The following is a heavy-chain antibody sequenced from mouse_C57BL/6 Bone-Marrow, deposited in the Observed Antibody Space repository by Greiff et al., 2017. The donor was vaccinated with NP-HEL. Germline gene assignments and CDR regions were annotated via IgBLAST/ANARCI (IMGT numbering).Heavy chain of an antibody. CDR3: TPSPDCARDY. V-gene: IGHV14-4*01. Sequence: EVQLQESGAELVRPGASVKLSCTASGFNIKDDYMHWVKQRPEQGLEWIGWIDPENGDTEYASKFQGKATITADTSSNTAYLQLSSLTSEDTAVYYCTPSPDCARDYWGQGTTLTVSS. CDR1: GFNIKDDY. J-gene: IGHJ2*01. CDR2: IDPENGDT.